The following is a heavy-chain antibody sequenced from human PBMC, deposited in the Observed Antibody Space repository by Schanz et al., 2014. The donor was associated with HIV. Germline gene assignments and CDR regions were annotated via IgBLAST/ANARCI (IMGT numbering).Heavy chain of an antibody. J-gene: IGHJ4*02. CDR1: GISLTNNA. D-gene: IGHD1-20*01. V-gene: IGHV3-23*01. CDR3: AKSLPIETATITYFDY. Sequence: EVQQVLESGGGLVQPGGSLRLSCAASGISLTNNAMTWVRQAPGKGLEWVSGISVSGGKTYYADSVKGRFIVSRDNSKNTMYLHMNNLRAEDTAVYYCAKSLPIETATITYFDYWGQGTLVTVSS. CDR2: ISVSGGKT.